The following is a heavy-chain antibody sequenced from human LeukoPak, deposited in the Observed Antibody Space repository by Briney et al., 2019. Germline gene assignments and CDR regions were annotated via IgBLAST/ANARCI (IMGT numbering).Heavy chain of an antibody. Sequence: AGESLKISCKGSGYSFTTYWIAWVRQMPGKGLEWMGIIYPGDSDTTYTPSFQGQVTISTDKSITTPHLQSISPKPSATAIYYCARERVPQRFNAFDIWGEGTMVTVSS. D-gene: IGHD3-10*01. CDR1: GYSFTTYW. J-gene: IGHJ3*02. CDR3: ARERVPQRFNAFDI. V-gene: IGHV5-51*01. CDR2: IYPGDSDT.